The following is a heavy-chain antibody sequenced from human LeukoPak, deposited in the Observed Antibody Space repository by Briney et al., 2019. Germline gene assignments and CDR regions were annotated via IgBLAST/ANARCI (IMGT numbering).Heavy chain of an antibody. V-gene: IGHV4-34*01. Sequence: NPSETLSLTCGVSGVSFDDYYWSWVRQTPGKGLEWLGEINHSGYTNDSPSLKSRVTLSIDTSRKRFSLNLRSVTVADAGIYYCTRMTTGHDYWGQGTLVTVSS. J-gene: IGHJ4*02. D-gene: IGHD4-17*01. CDR2: INHSGYT. CDR1: GVSFDDYY. CDR3: TRMTTGHDY.